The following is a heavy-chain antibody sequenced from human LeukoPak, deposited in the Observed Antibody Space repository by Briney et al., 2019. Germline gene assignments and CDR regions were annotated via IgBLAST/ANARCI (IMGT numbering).Heavy chain of an antibody. J-gene: IGHJ4*02. D-gene: IGHD3-10*01. CDR3: TRAGQWTYGFQDY. Sequence: GGSLRLSCAASGFTVSTYYMSWVRQAPGKGPEWVSIIYSGGSTYYADSVKGRFTISKDNSKSTLYLQMNSLRAEDTAVYYCTRAGQWTYGFQDYWGQGTLVTVSS. V-gene: IGHV3-66*01. CDR2: IYSGGST. CDR1: GFTVSTYY.